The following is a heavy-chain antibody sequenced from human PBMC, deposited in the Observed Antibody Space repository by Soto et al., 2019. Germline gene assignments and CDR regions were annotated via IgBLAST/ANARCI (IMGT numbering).Heavy chain of an antibody. CDR3: ARDGGRHAGGIDY. V-gene: IGHV1-69*01. CDR2: IIPIFGTA. J-gene: IGHJ4*02. Sequence: QVQLVQSGAEVKKPGSSVKVSCKASGGTFSSYSINWVRQAPGQGLEWVGEIIPIFGTANYAQKFKGRVTITADESTSTAYMVLSSLRSEDTAVYYCARDGGRHAGGIDYWGQGTLVTVSS. D-gene: IGHD1-26*01. CDR1: GGTFSSYS.